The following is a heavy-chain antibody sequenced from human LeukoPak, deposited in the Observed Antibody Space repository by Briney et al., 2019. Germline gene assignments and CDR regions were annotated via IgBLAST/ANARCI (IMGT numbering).Heavy chain of an antibody. D-gene: IGHD4-17*01. J-gene: IGHJ4*02. CDR1: GFTFSSYS. V-gene: IGHV3-48*02. CDR3: ARDSYADYLGFDY. Sequence: PGGSLRLSCAASGFTFSSYSMNWVRQAPGKGLEWISYISSSGSTIYYSDSVKGRFTISRDNAKNSLYLQMNNLRDADMAVYYCARDSYADYLGFDYWGQGNLVTVSS. CDR2: ISSSGSTI.